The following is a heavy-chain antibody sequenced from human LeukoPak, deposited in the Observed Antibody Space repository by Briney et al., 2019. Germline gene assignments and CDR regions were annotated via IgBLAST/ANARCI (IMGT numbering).Heavy chain of an antibody. Sequence: GSLRLSCAASGFTFSSYGMHWVRQAPGKGLEWVAFIRYDGSNKYYADSVKGRFTISRDSSKNTLYLQMNSLRAEDTAVYYCARDGGSWYKSPYVDYWGQGTLVTVSS. CDR3: ARDGGSWYKSPYVDY. J-gene: IGHJ4*02. CDR1: GFTFSSYG. V-gene: IGHV3-30*02. D-gene: IGHD6-13*01. CDR2: IRYDGSNK.